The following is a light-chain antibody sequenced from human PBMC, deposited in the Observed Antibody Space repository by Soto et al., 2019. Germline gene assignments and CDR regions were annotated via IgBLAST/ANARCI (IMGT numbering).Light chain of an antibody. J-gene: IGKJ1*01. V-gene: IGKV1-5*01. CDR3: QQYNTYSKT. Sequence: DIXMTPFPSTLSASVGDRVTITCRASQSISSWLAWYQQKPGKAPKLLIYDASSLESGVPSRFSGSGSGTEFTLTISSLQPDDFATYYCQQYNTYSKTFGQGTKV. CDR2: DAS. CDR1: QSISSW.